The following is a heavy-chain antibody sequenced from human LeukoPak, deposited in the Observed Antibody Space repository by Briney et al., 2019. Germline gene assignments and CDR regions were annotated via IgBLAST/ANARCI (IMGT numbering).Heavy chain of an antibody. Sequence: VASVKVSCKASGYTFTSYGISWVRQAPGQGLEWMGWINPNSGGTNYAQKFQGRVTMTRDTSISTAYMEPSRLRSDDTAVYYCAREDSAAGLDYWGQGTLVTVSS. D-gene: IGHD6-13*01. CDR2: INPNSGGT. CDR1: GYTFTSYG. V-gene: IGHV1-2*02. J-gene: IGHJ4*02. CDR3: AREDSAAGLDY.